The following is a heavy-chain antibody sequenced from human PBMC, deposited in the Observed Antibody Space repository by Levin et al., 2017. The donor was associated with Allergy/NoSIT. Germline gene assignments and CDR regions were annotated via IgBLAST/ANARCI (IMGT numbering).Heavy chain of an antibody. Sequence: SQTLSLTCTVSGGSISSYYWSWIRQPPGKGLEWIGYIYYSGSTNYNPSLKSRVTISVDTSKNQFSLKLSSVTAADTAVYYCARGRRDYFFWLWGQGTLVTVSS. V-gene: IGHV4-59*01. D-gene: IGHD2/OR15-2a*01. CDR3: ARGRRDYFFWL. J-gene: IGHJ4*02. CDR2: IYYSGST. CDR1: GGSISSYY.